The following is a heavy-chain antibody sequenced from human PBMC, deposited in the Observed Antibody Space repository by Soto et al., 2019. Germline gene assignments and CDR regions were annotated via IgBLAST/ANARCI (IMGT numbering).Heavy chain of an antibody. CDR1: GFTFSSYS. Sequence: GGSLRLSCAASGFTFSSYSMNWVRQAPGKGLEWVSSISSSSSYIYYADSVKGRFTISRDNAKNSLYLQMNSLRAEDTAVYYCARDLAVAGGNFDYWGQGTLVTVSS. CDR3: ARDLAVAGGNFDY. CDR2: ISSSSSYI. J-gene: IGHJ4*02. V-gene: IGHV3-21*01. D-gene: IGHD6-19*01.